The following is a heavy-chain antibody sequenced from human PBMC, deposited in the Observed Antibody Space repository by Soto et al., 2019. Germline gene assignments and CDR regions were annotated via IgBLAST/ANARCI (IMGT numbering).Heavy chain of an antibody. CDR2: ISYDGSNK. J-gene: IGHJ4*02. CDR1: GFTFISYA. CDR3: ACRDTAMVMLDY. Sequence: WGSLRLPCAASGFTFISYAIHCFRQAPFKGLEWVAVISYDGSNKYYADSVKGRFTISRDNSKNTLYLQMNSLRAEDTAVYYCACRDTAMVMLDYWGQGTLVTVSS. D-gene: IGHD5-18*01. V-gene: IGHV3-30-3*01.